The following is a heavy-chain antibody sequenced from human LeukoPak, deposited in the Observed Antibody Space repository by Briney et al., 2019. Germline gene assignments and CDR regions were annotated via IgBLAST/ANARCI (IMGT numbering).Heavy chain of an antibody. CDR3: ARKPLVVPAAKSPPDYYYYMDV. Sequence: ASVKVSCKASGYTFTSYDINWVRQATGQGLEWMGWMNPNSGNTGYAQKFQGRVTMTRNTSISTAYMELSSLRSEDTAVYYCARKPLVVPAAKSPPDYYYYMDVWGKGTTVTVSS. V-gene: IGHV1-8*01. CDR2: MNPNSGNT. CDR1: GYTFTSYD. J-gene: IGHJ6*03. D-gene: IGHD2-2*01.